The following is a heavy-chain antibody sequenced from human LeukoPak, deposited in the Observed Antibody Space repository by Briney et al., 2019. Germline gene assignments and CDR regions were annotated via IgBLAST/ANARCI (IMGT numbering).Heavy chain of an antibody. J-gene: IGHJ4*02. Sequence: GESLKLSCKGSGYSFSNYCSSWVRQMPGKGLGWMGRIDPSDSYTNYSPSFQGPVTISTDKSITTSYLQWSSLKASDTAMYYCARRGGDDYSFSLEYWGQGNLVTVSS. CDR3: ARRGGDDYSFSLEY. CDR2: IDPSDSYT. V-gene: IGHV5-10-1*01. D-gene: IGHD4-11*01. CDR1: GYSFSNYC.